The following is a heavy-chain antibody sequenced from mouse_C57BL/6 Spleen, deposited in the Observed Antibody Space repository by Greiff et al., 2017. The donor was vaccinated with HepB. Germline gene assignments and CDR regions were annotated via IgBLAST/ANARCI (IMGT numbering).Heavy chain of an antibody. CDR1: GFTFSDFY. V-gene: IGHV7-1*01. J-gene: IGHJ1*03. Sequence: EVQGVESGGGLVQSGRSLRLSCATSGFTFSDFYMEWVRQAPGKGLEWIAASRNKANDYTTEYSASVKGRFIVSRDTSQSILYLQMNALRAEDTAIYYCARDADDVGYFDGWGTGTTVTVSS. CDR3: ARDADDVGYFDG. D-gene: IGHD2-12*01. CDR2: SRNKANDYTT.